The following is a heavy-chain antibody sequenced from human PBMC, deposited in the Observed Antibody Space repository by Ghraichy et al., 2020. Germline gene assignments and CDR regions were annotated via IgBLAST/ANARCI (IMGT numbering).Heavy chain of an antibody. V-gene: IGHV3-7*01. CDR1: GFAYNSYL. Sequence: GESLNISCAASGFAYNSYLMNWVRQAPGKGLEWVAYIKYDGSAEYYVDSVKGRFAISRDNAKNSLFLQMNSLRAEDTAVYYCARGWGRFDYWGQGTLVTVSS. CDR2: IKYDGSAE. CDR3: ARGWGRFDY. D-gene: IGHD2-21*02. J-gene: IGHJ4*02.